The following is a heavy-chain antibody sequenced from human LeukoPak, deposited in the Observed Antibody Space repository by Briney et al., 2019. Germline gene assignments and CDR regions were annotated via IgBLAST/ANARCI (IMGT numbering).Heavy chain of an antibody. CDR1: GGSISNYY. CDR2: IYHSGST. CDR3: ARGRRSLPFDY. Sequence: PSETLSLTCTVSGGSISNYYWTWIRQSPGTGLEWIGYIYHSGSTNYNPSLKSRVTISVDTSKNQFSLKLNSVTAADTAVYYCARGRRSLPFDYWGQGTLVTVSS. J-gene: IGHJ4*02. V-gene: IGHV4-59*01. D-gene: IGHD1-26*01.